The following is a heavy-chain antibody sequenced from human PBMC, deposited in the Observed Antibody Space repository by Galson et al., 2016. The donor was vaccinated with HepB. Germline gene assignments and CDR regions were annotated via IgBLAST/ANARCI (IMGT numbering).Heavy chain of an antibody. CDR3: ARHDRSSKAFNI. Sequence: TLSLTCSVSGGSISSGSYYWDWIRQPPGEGLECIASVYSSGTTYYNPSFKSRVTISVDTSKNQFSLAVTSVTATDTAVYFCARHDRSSKAFNIWGQGTMVTVSP. D-gene: IGHD3-22*01. CDR2: VYSSGTT. CDR1: GGSISSGSYY. V-gene: IGHV4-39*01. J-gene: IGHJ3*02.